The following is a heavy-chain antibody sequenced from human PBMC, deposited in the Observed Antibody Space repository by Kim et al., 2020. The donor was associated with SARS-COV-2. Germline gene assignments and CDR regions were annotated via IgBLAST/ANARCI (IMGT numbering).Heavy chain of an antibody. V-gene: IGHV3-21*01. CDR2: ISSSSSYI. D-gene: IGHD3-3*01. Sequence: GGSLRLSCAASGFTFSSYSMNWVRQAPGKGLEWVSSISSSSSYIYYADSVKGRFTISRDNAKNSLYLQMNSLRAEDTAVYYCARGDYDFWSVHFGPYYYYGMDVWGQGTTVTVSS. J-gene: IGHJ6*02. CDR1: GFTFSSYS. CDR3: ARGDYDFWSVHFGPYYYYGMDV.